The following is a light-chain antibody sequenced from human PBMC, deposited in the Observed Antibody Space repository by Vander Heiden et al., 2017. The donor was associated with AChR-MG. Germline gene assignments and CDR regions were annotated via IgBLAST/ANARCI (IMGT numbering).Light chain of an antibody. Sequence: EIVFTQSPATLSLSPGERATLSCRASQSVSSYLAWYQQKSGQAPRLLIYAASNRATGIPVRFSGSGSGTDFTLTISSLEPEDFAVYYCQQRSNWPITFGQRTRLEIK. CDR2: AAS. CDR1: QSVSSY. J-gene: IGKJ5*01. CDR3: QQRSNWPIT. V-gene: IGKV3-11*01.